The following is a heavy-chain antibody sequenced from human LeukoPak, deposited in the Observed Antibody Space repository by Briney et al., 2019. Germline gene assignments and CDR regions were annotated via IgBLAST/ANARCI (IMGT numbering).Heavy chain of an antibody. CDR2: INSDGSST. J-gene: IGHJ5*02. CDR3: TKLDRVAPRVGGFDP. Sequence: GGSLRLSCAASGFTFSSYWMHWVRQAPGKGLVWVSRINSDGSSTTYADSVKGRFTISRDNSKNTLYLQMNSLRAEDTAVYYCTKLDRVAPRVGGFDPWGQGTLVTVSS. D-gene: IGHD1-1*01. CDR1: GFTFSSYW. V-gene: IGHV3-74*01.